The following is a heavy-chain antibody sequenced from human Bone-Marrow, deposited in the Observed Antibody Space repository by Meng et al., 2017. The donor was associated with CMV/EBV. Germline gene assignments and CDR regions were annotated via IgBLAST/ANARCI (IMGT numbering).Heavy chain of an antibody. D-gene: IGHD5-12*01. V-gene: IGHV3-74*01. Sequence: GESLKISCVASGLTFSRHWMHWVRQAPGKGLVWVSRINSDGGSISYADSVEGRFTISRDNAKNRLYLQMSSLRAEDTAVYYCVREVQGGGYEAWFDPWGQGTLVTVSS. CDR2: INSDGGSI. J-gene: IGHJ5*02. CDR1: GLTFSRHW. CDR3: VREVQGGGYEAWFDP.